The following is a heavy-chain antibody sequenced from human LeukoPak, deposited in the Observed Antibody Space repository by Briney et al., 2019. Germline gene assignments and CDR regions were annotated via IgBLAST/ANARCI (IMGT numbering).Heavy chain of an antibody. CDR2: IYYSGST. CDR3: ARATISHYYYYYYMDV. J-gene: IGHJ6*03. D-gene: IGHD5-24*01. Sequence: SETLSLTCTVSGGSISSSSYYWGWIRQPPGKGLEWIGSIYYSGSTNYNPSLKSRVTISVDTSKNQFSLKLSSVTAADTAVYYCARATISHYYYYYYMDVWGKGTTVTISS. V-gene: IGHV4-39*07. CDR1: GGSISSSSYY.